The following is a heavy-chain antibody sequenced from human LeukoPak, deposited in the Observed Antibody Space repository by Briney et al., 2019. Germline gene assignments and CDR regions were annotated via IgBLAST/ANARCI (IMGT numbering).Heavy chain of an antibody. D-gene: IGHD1-26*01. CDR3: ARDLGGSYLRAFDI. J-gene: IGHJ3*02. CDR1: GGTFSSYA. CDR2: IIPIFGTA. Sequence: ASVEVSCKASGGTFSSYAISWVRQAPGQGLEWMGGIIPIFGTANYAQKFQGRVTITADESTSTAYMELSSLRSEDTAVYYCARDLGGSYLRAFDIWGQGTMVTVSS. V-gene: IGHV1-69*13.